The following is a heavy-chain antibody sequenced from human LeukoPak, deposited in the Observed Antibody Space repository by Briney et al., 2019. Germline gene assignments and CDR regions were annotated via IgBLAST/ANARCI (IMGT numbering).Heavy chain of an antibody. CDR1: GSSISSYY. V-gene: IGHV4-4*07. CDR2: IYTSGST. Sequence: TSETLSLTCTVSGSSISSYYWSWIRQPAGKGLEWIGRIYTSGSTNYNPSLKSRVTMSVDTSKNQFSLKLSSVTAADTAVYYCARERFLEWLIHSENWFDPWGQGTLVTVSS. J-gene: IGHJ5*02. D-gene: IGHD3-3*01. CDR3: ARERFLEWLIHSENWFDP.